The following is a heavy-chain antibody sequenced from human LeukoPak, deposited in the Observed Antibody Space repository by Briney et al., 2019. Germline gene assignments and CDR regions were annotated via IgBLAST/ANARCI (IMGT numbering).Heavy chain of an antibody. Sequence: GGSLRLSCAASGFTFSSYSMNWVRQAPGKGLEWVSSISSSSSYIYYADSVKGRFTISRDNAKNSLYLQMNSLRAEDTAVYYCARDSTIVVVIDAFDIWGQGTMVTVSS. CDR2: ISSSSSYI. D-gene: IGHD3-22*01. V-gene: IGHV3-21*01. J-gene: IGHJ3*02. CDR3: ARDSTIVVVIDAFDI. CDR1: GFTFSSYS.